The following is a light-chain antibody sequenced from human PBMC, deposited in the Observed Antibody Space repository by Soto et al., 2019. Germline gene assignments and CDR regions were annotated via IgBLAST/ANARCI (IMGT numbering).Light chain of an antibody. CDR1: SSNIGSNT. J-gene: IGLJ1*01. CDR3: AAWDDSLNAHYV. V-gene: IGLV1-44*01. CDR2: SNN. Sequence: QCVLSQPPSASGTPGHRVTISCSGSSSNIGSNTVNWYQQLPGTAPKLLIYSNNQRPSGVPDRFSGSKSGTSASLAISGLQSEDEADYYCAAWDDSLNAHYVFGTGTKVTVL.